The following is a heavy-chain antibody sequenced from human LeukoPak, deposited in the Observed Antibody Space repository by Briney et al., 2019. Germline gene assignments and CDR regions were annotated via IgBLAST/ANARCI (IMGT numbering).Heavy chain of an antibody. V-gene: IGHV3-48*01. Sequence: GGSLRLSCAASGFTFSSYNMNWVRQAPGKGLEWVSYISSTSSTIYYADSVKGRFTISRDNAKNSLYLQMNSPRAEDTAVYYCAREPRLHYYDSSGSDYWGQGTLLTVSS. CDR3: AREPRLHYYDSSGSDY. CDR1: GFTFSSYN. J-gene: IGHJ4*02. CDR2: ISSTSSTI. D-gene: IGHD3-22*01.